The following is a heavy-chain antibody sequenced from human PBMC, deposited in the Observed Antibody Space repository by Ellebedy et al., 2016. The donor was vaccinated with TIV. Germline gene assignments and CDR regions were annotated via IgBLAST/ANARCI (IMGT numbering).Heavy chain of an antibody. CDR1: GFTFRNDW. J-gene: IGHJ4*02. CDR2: IKNDGSST. CDR3: GRDGVWGGDY. D-gene: IGHD2-8*01. Sequence: GESLKISXAASGFTFRNDWMHWVRQAPGKGLVLVSRIKNDGSSTNYADSVKGRFTISRDNAKNTLYLQMNSLRAEDTAVYYCGRDGVWGGDYWGQGTLVTVSS. V-gene: IGHV3-74*01.